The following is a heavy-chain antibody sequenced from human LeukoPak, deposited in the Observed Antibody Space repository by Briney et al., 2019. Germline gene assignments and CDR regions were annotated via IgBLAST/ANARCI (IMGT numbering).Heavy chain of an antibody. CDR2: IYYTET. CDR1: GGSVSNYY. D-gene: IGHD4-17*01. J-gene: IGHJ5*02. Sequence: SETLSLTCTVSGGSVSNYYWSWIRQSPGKGLEWIGYIYYTETSYNPSLKSRVTISADTSKNQFSLKLSSVTAADTAVYYCARVPTTGGFDPWGQGTLVTVSS. CDR3: ARVPTTGGFDP. V-gene: IGHV4-59*02.